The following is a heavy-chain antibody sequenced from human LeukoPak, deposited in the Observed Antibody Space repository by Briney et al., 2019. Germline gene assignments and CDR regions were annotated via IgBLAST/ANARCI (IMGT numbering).Heavy chain of an antibody. CDR2: ISSSSSYI. J-gene: IGHJ4*02. CDR1: GFTFSSYS. V-gene: IGHV3-21*01. D-gene: IGHD3-9*01. CDR3: ARGSPLRYFDWLLFKGIDC. Sequence: KSGGPLRLSCAASGFTFSSYSMNWVRQAPGKGLEWVSSISSSSSYIYYADSVKGRFAIPRDNAKNSLYLQMNSLKAEDTAVYYCARGSPLRYFDWLLFKGIDCWGQGTLVTVSS.